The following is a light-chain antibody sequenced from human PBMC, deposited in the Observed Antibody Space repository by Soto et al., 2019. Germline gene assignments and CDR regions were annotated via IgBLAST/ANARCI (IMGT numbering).Light chain of an antibody. J-gene: IGKJ4*01. CDR3: QQYNDWPLT. CDR1: QSVNSN. V-gene: IGKV3-15*01. Sequence: EKVMTQSPAALSVSPGERATLSCRASQSVNSNLAWYQQKAGQAPRLLLYGASTRATGIPARFSGSASGTEFTLTISSLQSEDSAVYYCQQYNDWPLTFGGGTKV. CDR2: GAS.